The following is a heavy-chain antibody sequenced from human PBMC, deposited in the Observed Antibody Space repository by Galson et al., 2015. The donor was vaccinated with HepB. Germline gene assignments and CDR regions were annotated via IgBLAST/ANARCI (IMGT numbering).Heavy chain of an antibody. Sequence: SLRLSCAASGFTFSSYWMSWVRQAPGKGLEWVANIKQDGSEKYYVDSVKGRFTISRDNAKNSLYLQMNSLRAEDTAVYYCARVGYCSSTSCSSYSYWGQGTLATVSS. J-gene: IGHJ4*02. CDR2: IKQDGSEK. CDR1: GFTFSSYW. V-gene: IGHV3-7*01. CDR3: ARVGYCSSTSCSSYSY. D-gene: IGHD2-2*03.